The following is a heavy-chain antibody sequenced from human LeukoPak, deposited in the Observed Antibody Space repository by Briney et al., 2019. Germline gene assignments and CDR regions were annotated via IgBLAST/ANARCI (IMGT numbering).Heavy chain of an antibody. CDR2: ISSSTTYI. CDR3: ARGPYGSGSYVVY. Sequence: SGGSLRLSCAASGFTFSDYSMNWVRQAPGKGLEWVSSISSSTTYIYYADSLKGRFAISRDNAKNSLYLQMNSLRAEDTAVYYCARGPYGSGSYVVYWGQGTLVTVSA. V-gene: IGHV3-21*01. CDR1: GFTFSDYS. D-gene: IGHD3-10*01. J-gene: IGHJ4*02.